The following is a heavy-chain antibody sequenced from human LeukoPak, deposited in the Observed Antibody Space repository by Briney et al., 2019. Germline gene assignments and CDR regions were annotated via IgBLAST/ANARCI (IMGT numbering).Heavy chain of an antibody. CDR1: GYSISSGYY. CDR2: IYHSGST. V-gene: IGHV4-38-2*01. Sequence: SETLSLTCAVSGYSISSGYYWGWIRQPPGKGLEWIGSIYHSGSTYYNPSLKSRVTISVDTSKNQFSLKLSFVTAADTAVYYCARLSGSGFFWGQGTLVTVSS. CDR3: ARLSGSGFF. J-gene: IGHJ4*02. D-gene: IGHD3-22*01.